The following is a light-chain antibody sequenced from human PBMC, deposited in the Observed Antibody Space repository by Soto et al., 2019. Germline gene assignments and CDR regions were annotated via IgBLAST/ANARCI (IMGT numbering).Light chain of an antibody. CDR3: QQYNDNWT. V-gene: IGKV1-5*03. CDR1: QSISSW. CDR2: KAS. Sequence: DFHLTQSPSTLSASVGDRVTITCRASQSISSWLAWYQQKPGTAPKLLIYKASTLQSGVPSRFSGSGSGTEFTLTISSLQPDDSATYYCQQYNDNWTFGQGTKV. J-gene: IGKJ1*01.